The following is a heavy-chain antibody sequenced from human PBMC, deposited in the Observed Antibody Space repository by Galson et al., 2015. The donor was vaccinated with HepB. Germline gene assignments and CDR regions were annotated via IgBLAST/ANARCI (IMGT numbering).Heavy chain of an antibody. CDR1: GYTFTSYG. D-gene: IGHD3-10*01. CDR2: ISAYSAST. Sequence: SVKVSCKASGYTFTSYGISWVRQAPGQGLEWMGWISAYSASTNYAQKLQGRVTMTTDTSTSTAYMELRSLRSDDTAVYYCARDLVVRETYYFDYWGQGTLVTVSS. V-gene: IGHV1-18*01. CDR3: ARDLVVRETYYFDY. J-gene: IGHJ4*02.